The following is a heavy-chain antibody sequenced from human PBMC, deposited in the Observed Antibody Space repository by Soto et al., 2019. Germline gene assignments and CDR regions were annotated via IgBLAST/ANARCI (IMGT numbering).Heavy chain of an antibody. CDR3: ARLPSYYYGSSGYYYYFDY. Sequence: SETLSLTCTVSGGSISSSSYYWGWIRQPPGKGLEWIGSIYYSGSTYYNPSLKSRVTISVDTSKNQFSLKLSSVTAADTAVYYCARLPSYYYGSSGYYYYFDYWGQGTLVTVSS. V-gene: IGHV4-39*01. CDR1: GGSISSSSYY. J-gene: IGHJ4*02. D-gene: IGHD3-22*01. CDR2: IYYSGST.